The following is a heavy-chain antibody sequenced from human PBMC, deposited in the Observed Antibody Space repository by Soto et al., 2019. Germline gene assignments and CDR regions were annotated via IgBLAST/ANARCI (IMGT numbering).Heavy chain of an antibody. J-gene: IGHJ6*02. CDR3: ARDLNWGRRNGLDV. CDR2: ISSSGGVV. D-gene: IGHD3-16*01. CDR1: GFTFRSYE. Sequence: GGSLRLSCAVFGFTFRSYEMNWVRQAPGKGLEWVSYISSSGGVVYYADSVKGRFTVSRDNSKNSLYLQLSSLGAEDTAVYYCARDLNWGRRNGLDVWGQGTTVTVSS. V-gene: IGHV3-48*03.